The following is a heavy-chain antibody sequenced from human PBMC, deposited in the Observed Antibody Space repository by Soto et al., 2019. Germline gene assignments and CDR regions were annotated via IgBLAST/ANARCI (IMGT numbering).Heavy chain of an antibody. CDR3: ARDRSSTYFDF. V-gene: IGHV3-33*08. CDR1: GFICSSYD. D-gene: IGHD6-19*01. CDR2: IWYDGSDK. J-gene: IGHJ4*02. Sequence: GGSLRLSCAASGFICSSYDMSWVRQAPGKGLEWVAVIWYDGSDKYYADSVKGRFAISRDNSKNTLYLQMNSLRAEDTAIYYCARDRSSTYFDFWGQGTQVTVSS.